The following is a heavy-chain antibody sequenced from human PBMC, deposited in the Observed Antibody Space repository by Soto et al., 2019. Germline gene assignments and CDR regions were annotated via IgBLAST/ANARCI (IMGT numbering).Heavy chain of an antibody. J-gene: IGHJ4*02. Sequence: HPGGSLRLSCASSVFTFSSYAMSCVRHSPGKWLECVSTISGSGGTTYYADSVKGRFTISRDNSTNTLYLQMNSLRAEDTAVYYCAKVRSTTIFDALSLFNHWGQGTLVTFPS. CDR3: AKVRSTTIFDALSLFNH. V-gene: IGHV3-23*01. D-gene: IGHD3-3*01. CDR2: ISGSGGTT. CDR1: VFTFSSYA.